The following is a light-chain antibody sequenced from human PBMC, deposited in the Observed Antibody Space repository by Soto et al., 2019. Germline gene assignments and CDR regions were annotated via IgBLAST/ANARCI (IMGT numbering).Light chain of an antibody. V-gene: IGKV4-1*01. CDR1: QSVLYSSNNKNY. Sequence: DIVMTQSPDSLAVSLGERATINCKSSQSVLYSSNNKNYLAWYQQKPGQPPKLLICWQSTRYSGVPDRSSGSGSGTDFTLTTSSLQAEDVAFYYCQQYYSTPPTFGRGTKVDIK. J-gene: IGKJ3*01. CDR3: QQYYSTPPT. CDR2: WQS.